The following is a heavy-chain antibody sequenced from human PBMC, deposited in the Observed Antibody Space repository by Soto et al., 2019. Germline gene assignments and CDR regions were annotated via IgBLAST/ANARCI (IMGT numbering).Heavy chain of an antibody. CDR2: ISYDGSNE. V-gene: IGHV3-30*18. D-gene: IGHD5-18*01. CDR1: GFTFSSYG. CDR3: AKPLYSRDYYYHGMDV. J-gene: IGHJ6*02. Sequence: QVQLVESGGGVVQPGRSLRLSCAASGFTFSSYGMHWVRQAPGKGLEWVAVISYDGSNEYYADSVKGRFTISRDNSKHSLYLQMNSLRAEDTAVYYCAKPLYSRDYYYHGMDVWGQGTTVTVSS.